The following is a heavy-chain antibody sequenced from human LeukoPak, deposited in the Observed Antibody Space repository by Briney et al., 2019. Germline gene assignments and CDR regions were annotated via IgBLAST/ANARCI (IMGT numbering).Heavy chain of an antibody. CDR3: AKSYMNGWFYFDY. D-gene: IGHD6-19*01. Sequence: GRSLRLSCAASGFTFSSYGMHWVRQAPGKGLEWVSISSDSGGSTYYADSVKGRFTISRDNTKNTLFLQMRSLRAEDTAVYFCAKSYMNGWFYFDYWGQGTVVTVSS. J-gene: IGHJ4*02. CDR2: SSDSGGST. V-gene: IGHV3-23*01. CDR1: GFTFSSYG.